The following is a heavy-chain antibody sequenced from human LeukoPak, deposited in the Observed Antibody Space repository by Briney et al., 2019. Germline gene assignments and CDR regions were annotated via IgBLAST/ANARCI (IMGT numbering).Heavy chain of an antibody. CDR3: AREILSGDDAFDI. CDR1: GFTFSSYW. Sequence: GGSLRLSCAASGFTFSSYWMHWVHQAPGKGLVWVSRINSDGSSTSYADSVKGRFTISRDNAKNTLYLKRNSLRAEDTAVYYCAREILSGDDAFDIRGQGTMVTVSS. V-gene: IGHV3-74*01. D-gene: IGHD3-10*01. CDR2: INSDGSST. J-gene: IGHJ3*02.